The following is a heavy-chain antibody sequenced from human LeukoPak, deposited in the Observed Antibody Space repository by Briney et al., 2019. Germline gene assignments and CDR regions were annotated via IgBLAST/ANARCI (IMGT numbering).Heavy chain of an antibody. J-gene: IGHJ4*02. CDR3: ASLWFGELSYYFDY. CDR1: GGPISSSSYY. V-gene: IGHV4-39*01. Sequence: PSETLSLTCTVSGGPISSSSYYWGWIRQPPGKGLEWIGSIYYSGSTYYNPSLKSRVTISVDTSKNQFSLKLSSVTAADTAVYYCASLWFGELSYYFDYWGQGTLVTVSS. D-gene: IGHD3-10*01. CDR2: IYYSGST.